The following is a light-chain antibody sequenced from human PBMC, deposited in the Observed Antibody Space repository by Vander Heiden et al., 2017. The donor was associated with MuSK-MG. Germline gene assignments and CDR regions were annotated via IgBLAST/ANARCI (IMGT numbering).Light chain of an antibody. V-gene: IGLV2-14*03. Sequence: QSALTQPASISGSPGQSITISCIGTYSDIGRYDYVSWFQQHPGKVPKLLIFDVSNRPSGVSNRFSGSKSGDTASLTISGLQAEDEADYYCSSYGPRGTLVFGGGTRLTVL. J-gene: IGLJ2*01. CDR1: YSDIGRYDY. CDR3: SSYGPRGTLV. CDR2: DVS.